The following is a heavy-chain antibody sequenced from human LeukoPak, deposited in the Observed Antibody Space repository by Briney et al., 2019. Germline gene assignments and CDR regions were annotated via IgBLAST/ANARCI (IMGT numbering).Heavy chain of an antibody. J-gene: IGHJ4*02. CDR3: ARVGPYYYDSSGYIFDY. V-gene: IGHV4-59*01. D-gene: IGHD3-22*01. CDR1: GGAISSYY. CDR2: IYYSGST. Sequence: SETLSLTCTVSGGAISSYYWSWIRQLPGKGLEWIGYIYYSGSTNYNPSLKSRVTISVDTSKNQFSLKLSSVTAADTAVYYCARVGPYYYDSSGYIFDYWGQGTLVTVSS.